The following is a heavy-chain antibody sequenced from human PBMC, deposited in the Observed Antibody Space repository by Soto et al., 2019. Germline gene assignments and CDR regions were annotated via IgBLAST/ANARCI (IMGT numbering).Heavy chain of an antibody. CDR3: ARRARPDFYYMDV. Sequence: EVQLAESGGGLAQPGGALRLSCAASGVTLSGYAMDWCRQAPGKGLEYVSGISSNGVGTYYANSVQGRFTISRDNSKNTVYLQMGSLRPEDMAVYYCARRARPDFYYMDVWGKGTTVTVSS. CDR2: ISSNGVGT. CDR1: GVTLSGYA. D-gene: IGHD6-6*01. V-gene: IGHV3-64*01. J-gene: IGHJ6*03.